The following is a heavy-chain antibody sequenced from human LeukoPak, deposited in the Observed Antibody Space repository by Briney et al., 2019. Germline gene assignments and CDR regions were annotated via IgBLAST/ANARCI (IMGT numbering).Heavy chain of an antibody. CDR3: AKRDGYNSNPLKD. V-gene: IGHV3-23*01. D-gene: IGHD5-24*01. Sequence: GGSLRLSCAASGFTFCSYAMSWVRQAPGKGLEWVSAISGSGSSTYYADSVKGRFTISRDNSKNTLYLQMNSLRAEDTALYYCAKRDGYNSNPLKDWGQGTLVTVSS. J-gene: IGHJ4*02. CDR1: GFTFCSYA. CDR2: ISGSGSST.